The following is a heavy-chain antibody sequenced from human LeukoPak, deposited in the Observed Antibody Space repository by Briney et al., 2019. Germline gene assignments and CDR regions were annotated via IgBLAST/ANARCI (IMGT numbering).Heavy chain of an antibody. Sequence: PSETLSLTCSVSGDSISLSFYYWGWIRQPPGKALEWIGSVYYSGTTSYNPSLKSRVTISVDMSKNHFSLRLRSVTAADTAMYYCAKGTLYRGWSYYLDFWGQGSQVTVSS. V-gene: IGHV4-39*07. CDR1: GDSISLSFYY. CDR2: VYYSGTT. J-gene: IGHJ4*02. CDR3: AKGTLYRGWSYYLDF. D-gene: IGHD6-19*01.